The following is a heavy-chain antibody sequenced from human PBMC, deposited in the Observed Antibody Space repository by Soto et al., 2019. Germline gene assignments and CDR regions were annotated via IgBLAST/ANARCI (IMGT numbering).Heavy chain of an antibody. J-gene: IGHJ4*02. V-gene: IGHV3-23*01. CDR2: ISGSGGST. CDR1: GFTFSSYA. D-gene: IGHD2-21*01. CDR3: AKAPYLAETCFDY. Sequence: PGGSLRLSCAASGFTFSSYAMSWVRQAPGKGLEWVSAISGSGGSTYYADSVKGRFTISRDNAKNTLYLQMNSLRAEDTAVYYCAKAPYLAETCFDYWGQGTLVTVSS.